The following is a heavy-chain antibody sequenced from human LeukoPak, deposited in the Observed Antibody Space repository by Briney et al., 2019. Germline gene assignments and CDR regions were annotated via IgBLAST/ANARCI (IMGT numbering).Heavy chain of an antibody. D-gene: IGHD6-13*01. Sequence: SETLSLTCAVYGGSFSGYYWSWIRQPPGKGLEWIGEINHSGRTNYNPSLKSRVTISVDTSKNQFSLKLSSVTAADTAVYYCARRRVGQQLVPDYWGQGTLVTVSS. V-gene: IGHV4-34*01. CDR1: GGSFSGYY. CDR2: INHSGRT. J-gene: IGHJ4*02. CDR3: ARRRVGQQLVPDY.